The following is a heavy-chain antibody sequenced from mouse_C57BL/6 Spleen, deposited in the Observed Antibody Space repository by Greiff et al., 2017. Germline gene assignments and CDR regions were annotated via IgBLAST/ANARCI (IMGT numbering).Heavy chain of an antibody. D-gene: IGHD2-4*01. CDR3: ARRGDYGWYFDV. CDR1: GYTFTTYP. V-gene: IGHV1-47*01. Sequence: QVQLQQPGAELVKPGASVKMSCKASGYTFTTYPIEWMKQNHGKSLEWIGNFHPYNDDTKYNEKFKGKATLTVEKSSSTVYLELSRLTSDVSAVYYCARRGDYGWYFDVWGTGTTVTVSS. CDR2: FHPYNDDT. J-gene: IGHJ1*03.